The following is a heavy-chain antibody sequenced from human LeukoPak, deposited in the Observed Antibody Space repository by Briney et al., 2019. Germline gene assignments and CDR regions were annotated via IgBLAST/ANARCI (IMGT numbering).Heavy chain of an antibody. CDR1: EYTFTNYD. V-gene: IGHV1-69*13. J-gene: IGHJ4*02. CDR3: ARDEGATTSLGDY. Sequence: ASVKVSCKASEYTFTNYDINWVRQAPGQGLEWMGGIIPIFGTANYAQKFQGRVTITADESTSTAYMELSSLRSEDTAVYYCARDEGATTSLGDYWGQGTLVTVSS. D-gene: IGHD1-26*01. CDR2: IIPIFGTA.